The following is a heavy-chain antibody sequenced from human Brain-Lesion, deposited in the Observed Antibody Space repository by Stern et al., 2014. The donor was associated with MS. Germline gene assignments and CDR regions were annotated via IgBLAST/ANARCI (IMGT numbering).Heavy chain of an antibody. D-gene: IGHD3-10*01. J-gene: IGHJ4*02. Sequence: QVQLVQSGPGLVKPSETLSLTCTVSGGSISSSSYYWGWIRQPPGKGLEWIGSIYYRGSTYYNPSLKSRVTISMDPPKTHFPLRLSSVTAADTAVYFCAKLWLGELPESPFDYWGQGTLVTVSS. CDR1: GGSISSSSYY. CDR2: IYYRGST. CDR3: AKLWLGELPESPFDY. V-gene: IGHV4-39*01.